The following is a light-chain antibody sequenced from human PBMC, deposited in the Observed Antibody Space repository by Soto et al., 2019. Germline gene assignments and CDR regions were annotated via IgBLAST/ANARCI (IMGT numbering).Light chain of an antibody. CDR1: QSVSSS. Sequence: EIVLTQSPATPSLSPGERATLSCRASQSVSSSLAWYQQKPGQAPRLLIYDASNRATGIPARFSGSGSGTDFTLSISSLEPEAFAVYYCQRRGVGQGTRLESK. CDR2: DAS. V-gene: IGKV3-11*01. J-gene: IGKJ5*01. CDR3: QRRG.